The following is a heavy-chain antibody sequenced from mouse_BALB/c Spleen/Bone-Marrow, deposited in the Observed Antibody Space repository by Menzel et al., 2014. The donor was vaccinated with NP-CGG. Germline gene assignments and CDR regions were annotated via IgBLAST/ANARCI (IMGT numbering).Heavy chain of an antibody. CDR3: ARPRYPFYAMDS. D-gene: IGHD2-14*01. CDR2: ITNGGGAT. CDR1: GFTFNSNT. Sequence: EVQLVESGGGLVQPGGSLKLSCAASGFTFNSNTMSWVRPTPEKRLEWVAYITNGGGATYYLDTVKGRFTISRDSAKNTLYLQMSSLKSEDTAMYYCARPRYPFYAMDSWGQGTSVTVSS. J-gene: IGHJ4*01. V-gene: IGHV5-12-2*01.